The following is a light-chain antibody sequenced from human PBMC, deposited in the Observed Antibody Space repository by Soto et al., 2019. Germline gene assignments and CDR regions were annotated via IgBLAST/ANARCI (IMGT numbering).Light chain of an antibody. CDR1: SSNNGNNY. Sequence: QSALTQPPSVSAAPGQKVTIPCSGSSSNNGNNYVFWYQQLPGTAPRLLIYDNDKRPSGIPDRFSGSKSGTSATLGITGLQTGDEADYYCATWDRSLSVGVFGGGTKVTVL. V-gene: IGLV1-51*01. CDR2: DND. CDR3: ATWDRSLSVGV. J-gene: IGLJ2*01.